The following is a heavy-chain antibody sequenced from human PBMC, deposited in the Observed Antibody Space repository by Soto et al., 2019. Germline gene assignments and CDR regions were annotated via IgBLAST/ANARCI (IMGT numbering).Heavy chain of an antibody. CDR3: ARGRQAVGLEF. V-gene: IGHV4-4*07. CDR1: ADSISSDY. CDR2: VYIGGET. Sequence: SETLSLTCTSADSISSDYWSWIRQPAGKALEWLGRVYIGGETNYNPSLKSRLTMSLDTSKRQFSLKLKSVTAADTAVYHCARGRQAVGLEFWGLGALVTVSS. J-gene: IGHJ4*02. D-gene: IGHD1-26*01.